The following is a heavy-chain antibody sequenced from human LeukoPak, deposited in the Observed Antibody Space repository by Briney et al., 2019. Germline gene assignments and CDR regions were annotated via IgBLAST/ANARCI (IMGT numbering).Heavy chain of an antibody. CDR1: GYTFTSYD. CDR2: MNPNSGNT. J-gene: IGHJ5*02. V-gene: IGHV1-8*01. Sequence: ASVKVSCKASGYTFTSYDINWVRQATGQGLEWMGWMNPNSGNTGYAQKFQGRVTMTRNTSISTAYMELSSLRSEDTAVYYCARGLQYSSSSRRGNWFDPWGQGTLVTVSS. D-gene: IGHD6-6*01. CDR3: ARGLQYSSSSRRGNWFDP.